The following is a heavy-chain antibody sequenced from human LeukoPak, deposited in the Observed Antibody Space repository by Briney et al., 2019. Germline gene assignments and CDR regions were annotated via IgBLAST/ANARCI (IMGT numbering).Heavy chain of an antibody. CDR3: ARGSPLVASVTYYMDV. CDR1: GYTFTGYY. CDR2: INPNSGGT. D-gene: IGHD3-10*01. V-gene: IGHV1-2*02. Sequence: ASVKVSCKASGYTFTGYYMHWVRQAPGQGLEWMGWINPNSGGTNYAQKFQGRVTMTRDTSISTAYMELSRLRSDDTAVYYCARGSPLVASVTYYMDVWGKGTTVTVSS. J-gene: IGHJ6*03.